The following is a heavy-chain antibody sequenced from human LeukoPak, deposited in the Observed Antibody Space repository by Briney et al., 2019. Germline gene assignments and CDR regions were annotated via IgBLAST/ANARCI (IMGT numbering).Heavy chain of an antibody. D-gene: IGHD3-22*01. CDR1: GYTFTGYY. J-gene: IGHJ4*02. CDR3: ARDDYYDSGIGY. V-gene: IGHV1-2*02. Sequence: ASVKVSCKASGYTFTGYYMHWVRQAPGQGLEWMGWINPNSGGTNYAQKFQGRVTMTRGTSISTAYMELSRLRSDDTAVYYCARDDYYDSGIGYWGQGTLVTVSS. CDR2: INPNSGGT.